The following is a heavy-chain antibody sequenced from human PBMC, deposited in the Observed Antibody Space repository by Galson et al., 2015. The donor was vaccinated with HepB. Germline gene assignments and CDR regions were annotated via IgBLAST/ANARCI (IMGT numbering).Heavy chain of an antibody. J-gene: IGHJ6*02. CDR1: GDSVSSTTTS. V-gene: IGHV6-1*01. CDR2: TYYRSKWYI. CDR3: TRNLTA. Sequence: CAISGDSVSSTTTSWNWIRQSPSRGLEWLGRTYYRSKWYIDYAVSVKSRLTITPDTSKNQFSLQLNSVTPEDTAVYYCTRNLTAWGQGTTVIVS. D-gene: IGHD3-16*01.